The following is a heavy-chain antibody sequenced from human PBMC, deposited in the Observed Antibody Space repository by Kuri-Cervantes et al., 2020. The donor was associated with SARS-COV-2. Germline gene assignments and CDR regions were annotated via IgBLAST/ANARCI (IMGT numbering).Heavy chain of an antibody. V-gene: IGHV1-69*13. Sequence: SVKVSCKASGYTFTSYYMHWVRQAPGQGLEWMGGIIPIFGTANYAQKFQGRVTITADESTSTVYMELSSLTSEDTAIYYCYCAPKEGFDSWGQGTLVTVSS. CDR3: YCAPKEGFDS. CDR2: IIPIFGTA. D-gene: IGHD2-21*01. J-gene: IGHJ4*02. CDR1: GYTFTSYY.